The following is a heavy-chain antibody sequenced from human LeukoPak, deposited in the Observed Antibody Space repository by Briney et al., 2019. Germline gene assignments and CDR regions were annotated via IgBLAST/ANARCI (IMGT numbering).Heavy chain of an antibody. CDR2: ISYDGSNT. Sequence: GRPLRLSCAASGFTFSSYGMHWVRQTPGKGLEWVAGISYDGSNTYYADSVKGRFTISRDSSKNTLYLQMNSLRAEDTAVYYCSCLDAFDIWGQGTMVTVSS. J-gene: IGHJ3*02. CDR1: GFTFSSYG. V-gene: IGHV3-30*03. D-gene: IGHD2-2*01. CDR3: SCLDAFDI.